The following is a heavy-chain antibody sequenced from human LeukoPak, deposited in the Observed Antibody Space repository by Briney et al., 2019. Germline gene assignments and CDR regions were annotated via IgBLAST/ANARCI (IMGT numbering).Heavy chain of an antibody. D-gene: IGHD3-10*01. V-gene: IGHV3-9*01. CDR1: GFTFDDYA. Sequence: GGSLRLSCAASGFTFDDYAMYWVRQGPGKGLEWVSGISWNSGYIGYADSVKGRFTISRDNAKNSLYLQMNSLTAEDTALYYCAKDPHYNTLSGYFDYWGQGTLVTVSS. J-gene: IGHJ4*02. CDR3: AKDPHYNTLSGYFDY. CDR2: ISWNSGYI.